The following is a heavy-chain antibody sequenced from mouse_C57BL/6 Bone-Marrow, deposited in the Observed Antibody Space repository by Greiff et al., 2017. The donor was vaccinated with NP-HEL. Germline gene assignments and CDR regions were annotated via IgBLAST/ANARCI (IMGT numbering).Heavy chain of an antibody. CDR2: IDPENGDT. D-gene: IGHD1-1*01. V-gene: IGHV14-4*01. CDR1: GFNIKDDY. CDR3: TTNYYGSSLDY. Sequence: EVQGVESGAELVRPGASVKLSCTASGFNIKDDYMHWVKQRPEQGLEWIGWIDPENGDTEYASKFQGKATITADTSSNTAYLQLSSLTSEDTAVYYCTTNYYGSSLDYWGQGTTLTVSS. J-gene: IGHJ2*01.